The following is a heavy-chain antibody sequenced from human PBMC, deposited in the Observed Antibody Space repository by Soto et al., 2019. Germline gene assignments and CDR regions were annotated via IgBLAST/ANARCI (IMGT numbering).Heavy chain of an antibody. D-gene: IGHD3-3*01. V-gene: IGHV3-30-3*01. CDR2: ISYDGSNK. Sequence: GGSLRLSCAASGFTFSSYAMHWVRQAPGKGLEWVAVISYDGSNKYYADSVKGRFTISRDNSKNTLYLQMNSLRAEDTAVYYCARGIRTIFGPVIDYWGQGT. CDR1: GFTFSSYA. CDR3: ARGIRTIFGPVIDY. J-gene: IGHJ4*02.